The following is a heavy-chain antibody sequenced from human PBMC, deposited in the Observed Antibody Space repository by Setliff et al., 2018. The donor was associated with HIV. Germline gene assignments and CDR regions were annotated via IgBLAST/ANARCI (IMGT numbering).Heavy chain of an antibody. Sequence: PSETLSLTCTVSGDSINSGTYYWSWIRHLPGKCLEWIGYIHYTGSNFYNPSLTDRLTLSVDTSDNQFSLKLTSVTAADTAVYYCARGGNSRAAWFDSWVQGTLVTVSS. CDR1: GDSINSGTYY. J-gene: IGHJ5*01. V-gene: IGHV4-31*03. CDR3: ARGGNSRAAWFDS. CDR2: IHYTGSN. D-gene: IGHD5-12*01.